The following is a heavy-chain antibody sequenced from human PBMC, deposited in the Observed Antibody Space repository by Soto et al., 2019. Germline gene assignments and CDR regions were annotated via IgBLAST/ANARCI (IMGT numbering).Heavy chain of an antibody. Sequence: KSSETLSLTCTVSGASVTSGGYYWSWIRQPPGKGLEWIGFIIYNGATKYNPSLESRVTMSVDTSKNQFLLKLSSVTAADTAVYYCARTRNGGSWCEWFWGQGTLVTVSS. D-gene: IGHD3-3*01. CDR2: IIYNGAT. CDR1: GASVTSGGYY. V-gene: IGHV4-61*08. CDR3: ARTRNGGSWCEWF. J-gene: IGHJ4*02.